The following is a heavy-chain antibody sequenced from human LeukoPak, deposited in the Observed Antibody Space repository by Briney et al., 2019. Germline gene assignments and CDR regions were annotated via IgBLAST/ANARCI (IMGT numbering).Heavy chain of an antibody. Sequence: PGGSLRLSCAASGFTFSSYSLNWVRQAPGKGLEWVSSIRSSSDYIYYADSVKGRFTISRDNAKNSLYLQMNSLRPEDTAVYYCARAFSEHWLVPDLWGQGTLVTVSS. CDR1: GFTFSSYS. CDR2: IRSSSDYI. J-gene: IGHJ4*02. D-gene: IGHD6-19*01. V-gene: IGHV3-21*01. CDR3: ARAFSEHWLVPDL.